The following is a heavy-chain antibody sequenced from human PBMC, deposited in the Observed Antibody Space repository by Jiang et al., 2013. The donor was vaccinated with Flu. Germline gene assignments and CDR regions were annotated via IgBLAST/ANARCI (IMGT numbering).Heavy chain of an antibody. CDR3: ARGESFGRSFDY. J-gene: IGHJ4*02. V-gene: IGHV1-46*01. CDR1: GYIFTNYY. CDR2: INPTSGST. D-gene: IGHD3/OR15-3a*01. Sequence: GAEVKKPGASVKVSCKASGYIFTNYYLHWVRQAPGRGLEWMGMINPTSGSTDYPQKFQGSVTMTRDTSTSTVYMELRSLKSEDTAVYYCARGESFGRSFDYWGQGTLVTVSS.